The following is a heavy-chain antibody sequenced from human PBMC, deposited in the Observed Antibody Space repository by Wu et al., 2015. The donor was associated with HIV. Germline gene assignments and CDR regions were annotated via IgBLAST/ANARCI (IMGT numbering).Heavy chain of an antibody. Sequence: QVQLVQSGTEVKKPGASVKVSCKASGYTFTTYDINWVRQATGQGLKYMGWMNPNNGNTASAQRFQGRITMTRTTSISTAYLELTGLRSEDTAVYYCARGRYDLGYWGQGTLVTVSS. CDR3: ARGRYDLGY. CDR1: GYTFTTYD. V-gene: IGHV1-8*02. J-gene: IGHJ4*02. D-gene: IGHD5-12*01. CDR2: MNPNNGNT.